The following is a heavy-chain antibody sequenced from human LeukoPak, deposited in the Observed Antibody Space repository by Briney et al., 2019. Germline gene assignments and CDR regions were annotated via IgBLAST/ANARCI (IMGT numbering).Heavy chain of an antibody. V-gene: IGHV1-18*04. Sequence: ASVKVSFKSSVYTFTGYYMHWVRQAPGQGLEWMGWISTYNGNTHYAQKFQGRVTMTTDTSTNIAYLELRDLRSDDTAVYYCARTQWLEAAFDFWGQGTVVTVSS. CDR2: ISTYNGNT. D-gene: IGHD6-19*01. CDR1: VYTFTGYY. CDR3: ARTQWLEAAFDF. J-gene: IGHJ3*01.